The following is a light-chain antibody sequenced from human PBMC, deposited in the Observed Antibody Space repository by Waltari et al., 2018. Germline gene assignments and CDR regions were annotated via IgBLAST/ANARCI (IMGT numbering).Light chain of an antibody. V-gene: IGLV2-14*01. CDR3: SSYTDSGTFVV. Sequence: QSALTQPASVSGSPGQSITISCTGTSSDVGGYNYVSWYQQHPGKAPKLMIYDVSKRPSGVSNRCSGYKSGNTASLTISGLQAEDEADYYCSSYTDSGTFVVIGGGTKLTVL. CDR2: DVS. CDR1: SSDVGGYNY. J-gene: IGLJ2*01.